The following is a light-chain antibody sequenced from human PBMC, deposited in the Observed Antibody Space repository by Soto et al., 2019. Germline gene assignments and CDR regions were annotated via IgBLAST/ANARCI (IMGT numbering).Light chain of an antibody. J-gene: IGKJ1*01. CDR3: QQYGSSPWT. CDR1: QGVRND. Sequence: EIQMTQSPSSLSASVGDRVTITCRASQGVRNDLGWYQQKPGKAPKRLIYAASNLQSGVPSRFSGSGSGTDFTLTISRLEPEDFAVYYCQQYGSSPWTFGQGTKVDIK. V-gene: IGKV1-17*01. CDR2: AAS.